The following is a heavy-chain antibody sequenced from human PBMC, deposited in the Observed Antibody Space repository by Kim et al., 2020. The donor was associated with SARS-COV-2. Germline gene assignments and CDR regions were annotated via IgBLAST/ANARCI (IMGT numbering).Heavy chain of an antibody. D-gene: IGHD6-13*01. CDR1: GGSISSSNW. CDR3: ARGGYSSSWYGGGYFDY. V-gene: IGHV4-4*02. CDR2: IYHSGST. Sequence: SETLSLTCAVSGGSISSSNWWSWVRQPPGKGLEWIGEIYHSGSTNYNPSLKSRVTISVDKSKNQFSLKLSSVTAADTAVYYCARGGYSSSWYGGGYFDYWGQGTLVTVSS. J-gene: IGHJ4*02.